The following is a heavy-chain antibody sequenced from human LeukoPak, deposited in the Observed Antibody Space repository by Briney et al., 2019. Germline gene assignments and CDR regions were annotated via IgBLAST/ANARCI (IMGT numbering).Heavy chain of an antibody. V-gene: IGHV3-48*01. J-gene: IGHJ4*02. CDR3: ARSRSGSYFDY. Sequence: GSLRLSCAASGYTFSAYSINWVRQAPGQGLEWISYISSTSSSIFYADSVKGRFTISRDNAKNSLYLQMNSLRAEDTAVYYCARSRSGSYFDYWGQGSLVTVSS. D-gene: IGHD5-12*01. CDR2: ISSTSSSI. CDR1: GYTFSAYS.